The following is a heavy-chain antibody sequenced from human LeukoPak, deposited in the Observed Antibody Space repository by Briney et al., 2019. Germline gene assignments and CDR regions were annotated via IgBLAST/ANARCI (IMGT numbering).Heavy chain of an antibody. CDR1: GGSFSGYY. J-gene: IGHJ5*02. V-gene: IGHV4-34*01. CDR3: ARGHYSSGWYSVYWFDP. CDR2: INHSGST. Sequence: SETLXLTCAVYGGSFSGYYWSWVRQPPGKGVEWSGEINHSGSTNYNPSLKRRVNISVDTCKKQLALKKRYVAAAGGGGYYCARGHYSSGWYSVYWFDPWGQGTLVTVSS. D-gene: IGHD6-19*01.